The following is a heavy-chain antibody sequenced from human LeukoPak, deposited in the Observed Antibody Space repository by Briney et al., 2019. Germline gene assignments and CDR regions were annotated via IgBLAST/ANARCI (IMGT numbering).Heavy chain of an antibody. CDR1: GFTFSNYG. J-gene: IGHJ6*02. Sequence: GGSLRLSCAASGFTFSNYGIHWVRQAPGKGLEWVAFIWYDGGNEFYADSVKGRFTISRDNSKNTLYLQMNSLRAEDTAVYYCARDGSGMDVWGQGTTVTVSS. V-gene: IGHV3-33*01. CDR2: IWYDGGNE. CDR3: ARDGSGMDV.